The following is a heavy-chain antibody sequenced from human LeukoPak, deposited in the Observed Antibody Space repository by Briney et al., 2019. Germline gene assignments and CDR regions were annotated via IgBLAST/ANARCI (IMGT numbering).Heavy chain of an antibody. Sequence: GGSLRLSCAASGFTVSSNYMSWVRQAPGKGLEWVSVIYSGGSTYYADSVKGRFTISRDNSKNTLYLQMNSLRAEDTAVYYCASLERGSGSYFDYWGQGTLVTVSS. CDR1: GFTVSSNY. J-gene: IGHJ4*02. D-gene: IGHD3-10*01. V-gene: IGHV3-66*01. CDR3: ASLERGSGSYFDY. CDR2: IYSGGST.